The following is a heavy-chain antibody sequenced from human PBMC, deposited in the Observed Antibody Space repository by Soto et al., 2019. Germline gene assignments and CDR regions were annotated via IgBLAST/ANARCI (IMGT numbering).Heavy chain of an antibody. CDR3: ARWSYLDY. D-gene: IGHD3-3*01. CDR1: GFSFGSYG. V-gene: IGHV3-23*01. J-gene: IGHJ4*02. Sequence: GGSLRLSCAASGFSFGSYGLSWVRQAPGKGLEWVSTISGSDGKTFYADSVKGRFSISRDTSQSTLYLQMNSLRADDTAMYYCARWSYLDYWGQGTRVTVSS. CDR2: ISGSDGKT.